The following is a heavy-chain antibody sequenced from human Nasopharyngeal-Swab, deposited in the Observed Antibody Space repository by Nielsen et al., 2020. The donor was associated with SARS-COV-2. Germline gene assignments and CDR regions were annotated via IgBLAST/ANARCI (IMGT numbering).Heavy chain of an antibody. Sequence: SVKVSCKASGGTFSSYAISWVRQAPGQGLEWMGGIIPIFGTANYAQKFQGRVTITADESTSTAYMELSSLRSEDTAVYYCARETLDNYDLPLGMDVWGQGTSVTVSS. D-gene: IGHD3-3*01. V-gene: IGHV1-69*13. CDR2: IIPIFGTA. CDR3: ARETLDNYDLPLGMDV. J-gene: IGHJ6*02. CDR1: GGTFSSYA.